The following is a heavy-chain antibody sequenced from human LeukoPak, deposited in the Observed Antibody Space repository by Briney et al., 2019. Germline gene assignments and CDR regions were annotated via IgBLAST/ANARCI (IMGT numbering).Heavy chain of an antibody. D-gene: IGHD1-26*01. CDR2: MNPNSGNT. CDR3: ARDSRFSGSYRSY. J-gene: IGHJ4*02. V-gene: IGHV1-8*01. Sequence: ASVKVSCKASGYTFTSYDINWVRQATGQGLEWMGWMNPNSGNTGYAQKLQGRVTMTTDTPTSTAYMELRSLRSDDTAVYYCARDSRFSGSYRSYWGQGTLVTVSS. CDR1: GYTFTSYD.